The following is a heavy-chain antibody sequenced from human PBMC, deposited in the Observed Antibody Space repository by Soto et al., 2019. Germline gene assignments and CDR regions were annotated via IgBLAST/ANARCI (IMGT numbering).Heavy chain of an antibody. D-gene: IGHD2-15*01. J-gene: IGHJ4*02. CDR3: SREILV. V-gene: IGHV4-31*03. CDR1: GGSINSGGYC. Sequence: QVQLQESGPGLVKPSQTLSLTCTVSGGSINSGGYCWSWIRQHPGKGLDWIGCISYGGSTSYNPSLTSRVTISVDTSKNQFSLKRTSVTAADTAVYYCSREILVWCQGALITVSS. CDR2: ISYGGST.